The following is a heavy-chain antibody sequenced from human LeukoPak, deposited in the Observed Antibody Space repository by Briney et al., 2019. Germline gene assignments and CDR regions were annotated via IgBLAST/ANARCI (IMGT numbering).Heavy chain of an antibody. CDR3: ARASGSSKGYFDY. D-gene: IGHD1-26*01. CDR2: IYSGGST. CDR1: GFTVSINY. J-gene: IGHJ4*02. V-gene: IGHV3-53*01. Sequence: GGSLRLSCAASGFTVSINYMSWVRQAPGKGLEWVSVIYSGGSTYYADSVKGRFTISRDNSKNTLYLQMNSLRAEDTAVYYCARASGSSKGYFDYWGQGTLVTVSS.